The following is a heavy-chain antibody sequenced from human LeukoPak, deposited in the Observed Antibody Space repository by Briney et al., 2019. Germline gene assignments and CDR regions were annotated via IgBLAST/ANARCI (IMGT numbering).Heavy chain of an antibody. CDR3: AKDGYGDYEASD. V-gene: IGHV3-23*01. Sequence: GGSLRLTCAASGFTFSSYAMSWVRQAPGKGLEWVSAISGSGGSTYYADSVKGRFTISRDNSKNTLYLQMNSLRAEDTAVYYCAKDGYGDYEASDWGQGTLVTVSS. CDR2: ISGSGGST. J-gene: IGHJ4*02. CDR1: GFTFSSYA. D-gene: IGHD4-17*01.